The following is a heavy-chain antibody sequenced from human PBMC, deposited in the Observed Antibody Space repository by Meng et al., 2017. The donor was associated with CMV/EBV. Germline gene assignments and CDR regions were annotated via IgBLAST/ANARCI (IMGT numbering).Heavy chain of an antibody. CDR1: RYTFTGYY. Sequence: ASVKVSCKASRYTFTGYYMHWVRQAPGQGLEWMGWINPNSGGTNYAQKFQGRVTMTRDTSISTAYMELSRLRSDDTAVYYCAIVGDIVVVPAALWGQGTLVTVSS. J-gene: IGHJ4*02. CDR2: INPNSGGT. D-gene: IGHD2-2*01. CDR3: AIVGDIVVVPAAL. V-gene: IGHV1-2*02.